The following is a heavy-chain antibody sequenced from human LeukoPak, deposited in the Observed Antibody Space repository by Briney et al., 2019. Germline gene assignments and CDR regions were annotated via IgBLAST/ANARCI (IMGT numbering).Heavy chain of an antibody. V-gene: IGHV1-8*02. CDR3: ASMGFGEFYYFDY. D-gene: IGHD3-10*01. CDR1: GGTFNHFG. CDR2: MNPNSGNT. Sequence: ASVKVSCKASGGTFNHFGINWVRQATGQGLEWMGWMNPNSGNTGYAQKFQGRVTMTRNTSISTAYMELSSLRSEDTAVYYCASMGFGEFYYFDYWGQGTLVTVSS. J-gene: IGHJ4*02.